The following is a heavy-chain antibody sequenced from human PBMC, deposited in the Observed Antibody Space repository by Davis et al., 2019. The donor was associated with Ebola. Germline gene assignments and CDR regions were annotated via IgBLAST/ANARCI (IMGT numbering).Heavy chain of an antibody. D-gene: IGHD2/OR15-2a*01. Sequence: GGSLRLSCAASGLTFSSYAMSWVRQAPGKGLEWVSTYGTSADTYYADSVKGRFTISRDNSKNTLYLQMNGLRVEDTAIYYCAKDNRNIWSEVWGQGTMVTVSS. V-gene: IGHV3-23*01. J-gene: IGHJ3*01. CDR2: GTSADT. CDR3: AKDNRNIWSEV. CDR1: GLTFSSYA.